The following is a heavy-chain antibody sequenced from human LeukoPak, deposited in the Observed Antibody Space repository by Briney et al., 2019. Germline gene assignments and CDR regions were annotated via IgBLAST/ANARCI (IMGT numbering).Heavy chain of an antibody. CDR3: AKGSDYNLYFDH. D-gene: IGHD1-26*01. Sequence: GGSLRLSCAASEFTFNTYAMNWVRQAPGKGLEWVSTISGSSEGTYYADSVKGRFTISRDSSKDTVYLQMDSLRAEDTAVYYCAKGSDYNLYFDHWGQGALVTVSS. V-gene: IGHV3-23*01. J-gene: IGHJ5*02. CDR1: EFTFNTYA. CDR2: ISGSSEGT.